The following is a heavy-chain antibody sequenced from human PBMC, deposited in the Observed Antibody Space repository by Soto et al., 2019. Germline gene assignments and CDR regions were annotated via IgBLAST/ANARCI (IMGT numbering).Heavy chain of an antibody. CDR1: GYTFTNYA. CDR2: INAGNGNT. V-gene: IGHV1-3*01. CDR3: ARSSGYCYLEY. J-gene: IGHJ4*02. Sequence: QVQLVQSGAEVKKPGASVKVSCKASGYTFTNYAMHWVRQAPGQRLEWMGWINAGNGNTKYSQQFQGRVTITRDTSASTAYMELSSLRSDDTAVYYCARSSGYCYLEYCGQGSLVPVSS. D-gene: IGHD3-22*01.